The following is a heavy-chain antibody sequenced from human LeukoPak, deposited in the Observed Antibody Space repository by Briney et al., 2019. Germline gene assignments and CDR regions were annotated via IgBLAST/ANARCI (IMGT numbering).Heavy chain of an antibody. Sequence: GGSLRLSCAASGFTFSSYAMHWVRQAPGKGLEYVSAISSNGGSTYYANSVKGRFTISRDNSKNTLYLQMGSLRAEDMAVYYCARESMVWGGSMDVWGQGTTVTVSS. J-gene: IGHJ6*02. CDR1: GFTFSSYA. V-gene: IGHV3-64*01. D-gene: IGHD3-10*01. CDR2: ISSNGGST. CDR3: ARESMVWGGSMDV.